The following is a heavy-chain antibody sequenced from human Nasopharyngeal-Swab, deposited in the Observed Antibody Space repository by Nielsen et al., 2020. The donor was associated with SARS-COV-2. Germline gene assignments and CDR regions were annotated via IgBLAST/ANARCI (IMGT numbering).Heavy chain of an antibody. J-gene: IGHJ6*02. V-gene: IGHV4-61*01. CDR2: IYYSGST. CDR3: ARDQLATTHGAYGMDV. D-gene: IGHD5-24*01. Sequence: SETLSLTCTASGGSFSSGSYYWSWIRQPPGKGLEWIGYIYYSGSTNYNPSLKSRVTISVDTSKNQFSLKLSSVTAADTAVYYCARDQLATTHGAYGMDVWGQGTTVTVSS. CDR1: GGSFSSGSYY.